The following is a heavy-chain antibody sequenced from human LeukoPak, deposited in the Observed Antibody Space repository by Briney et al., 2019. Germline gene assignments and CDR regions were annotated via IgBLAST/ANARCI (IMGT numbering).Heavy chain of an antibody. Sequence: GGSLRLSCAASGFTVSSNYMSWVRQAPGKGLEWVSIIYDGGTTYHADSVKGRFTISRDNSKNTVFLQMNSLRAEDTAVYYCAREQPPGVYFGCWGQGALVTVSS. J-gene: IGHJ4*02. V-gene: IGHV3-53*01. D-gene: IGHD1-14*01. CDR3: AREQPPGVYFGC. CDR1: GFTVSSNY. CDR2: IYDGGTT.